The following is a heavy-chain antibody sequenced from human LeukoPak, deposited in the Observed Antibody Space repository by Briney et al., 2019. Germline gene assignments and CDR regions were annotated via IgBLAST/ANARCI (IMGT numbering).Heavy chain of an antibody. CDR2: ISSSGSTI. J-gene: IGHJ4*02. CDR1: GFTFSDYY. Sequence: GGSLRLSCAASGFTFSDYYMSWIRQAPGKGLEWVSYISSSGSTIYYADSVKGRFTISRDNAKNSLYLQMNSLRAEDTAVYYCARESSGFQNPSGYFDYWGQGTLVTVSS. D-gene: IGHD3-22*01. CDR3: ARESSGFQNPSGYFDY. V-gene: IGHV3-11*01.